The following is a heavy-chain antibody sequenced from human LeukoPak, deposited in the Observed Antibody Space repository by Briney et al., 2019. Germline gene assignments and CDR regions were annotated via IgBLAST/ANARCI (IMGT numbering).Heavy chain of an antibody. CDR1: GFTFGSYG. CDR3: ARGGKWLPDAFDI. CDR2: ISSSSNYI. D-gene: IGHD5-24*01. Sequence: GGSLRLSCAASGFTFGSYGMHWVRQAPGKGLEWVSSISSSSNYIYYADSVRGRFTISRDNAKNSLSLQMNSLRAEDTAVYYCARGGKWLPDAFDIWGQGTMVTVSS. J-gene: IGHJ3*02. V-gene: IGHV3-21*01.